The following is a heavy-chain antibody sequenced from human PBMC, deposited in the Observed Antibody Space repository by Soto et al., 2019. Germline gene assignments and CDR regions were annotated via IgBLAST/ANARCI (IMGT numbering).Heavy chain of an antibody. V-gene: IGHV2-5*02. J-gene: IGHJ5*02. CDR1: GFSLSTSGVG. D-gene: IGHD3-16*01. CDR3: AHSLYDYVWGTNWFDP. Sequence: PTLVNPTQNLTLSCNFSGFSLSTSGVGVGWIRQPPGKALEWLALIYWDDDKRYSPSLKSRLTITKDTSKNLVVLTMTNMDPVDTATYYCAHSLYDYVWGTNWFDPWGQGTLVTVSS. CDR2: IYWDDDK.